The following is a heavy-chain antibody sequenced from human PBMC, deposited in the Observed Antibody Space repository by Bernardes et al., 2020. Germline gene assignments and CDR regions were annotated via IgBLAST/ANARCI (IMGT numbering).Heavy chain of an antibody. CDR2: IVVGSGNT. V-gene: IGHV1-58*01. CDR1: GFTFTSSA. J-gene: IGHJ6*02. Sequence: SVKVSCKASGFTFTSSAVQWVRQARGQRLEWIGWIVVGSGNTNYAQKFQERVTITRDMSTSTAYMELSSLRSEDTAVYYCAADSPEGSYGMDVWGQGTTVTVSS. CDR3: AADSPEGSYGMDV.